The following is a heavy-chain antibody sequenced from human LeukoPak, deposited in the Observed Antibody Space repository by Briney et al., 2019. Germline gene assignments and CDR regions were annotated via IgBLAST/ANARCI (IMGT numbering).Heavy chain of an antibody. V-gene: IGHV1-18*01. J-gene: IGHJ6*03. CDR3: ARDQSNTRPSGYYYYMDV. D-gene: IGHD3-10*01. CDR1: GYTFTSYG. CDR2: ISAYNGNT. Sequence: ASVKVSCKASGYTFTSYGISWVRQAPGQGLEWMGWISAYNGNTNYAQKLQGRVTMTTDTSTSTAYMELRSLRSDDTAVYYCARDQSNTRPSGYYYYMDVWGKGTTVTVSS.